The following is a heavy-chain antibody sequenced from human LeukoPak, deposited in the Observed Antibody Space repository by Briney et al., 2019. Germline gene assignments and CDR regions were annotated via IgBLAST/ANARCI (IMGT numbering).Heavy chain of an antibody. CDR1: GDTFSTYA. V-gene: IGHV1-69*04. Sequence: SLKDSSKASGDTFSTYAISSVPQTPEQGLECVGRIVPILGTANYAQNFQGRVTITADRSTTTAYMELSSLRSEDTAVYYCARVPQGSSWPYYFDYWGQGTLVTVSS. D-gene: IGHD6-13*01. J-gene: IGHJ4*02. CDR2: IVPILGTA. CDR3: ARVPQGSSWPYYFDY.